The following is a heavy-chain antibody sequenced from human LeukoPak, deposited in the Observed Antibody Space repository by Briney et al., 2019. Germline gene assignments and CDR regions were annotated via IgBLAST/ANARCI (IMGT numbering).Heavy chain of an antibody. CDR1: GGSISSGSYY. Sequence: SETLSLTCTVSGGSISSGSYYWSWIRQPAGKGLEWIGRIYTSGSTNYNPSLKSRVTISVDTSKNQFSLKLSSVTAADTAVYYCARDPTYCGGDCYSGYYYGMDVWGQGTTVTVSS. CDR3: ARDPTYCGGDCYSGYYYGMDV. CDR2: IYTSGST. D-gene: IGHD2-21*02. J-gene: IGHJ6*02. V-gene: IGHV4-61*02.